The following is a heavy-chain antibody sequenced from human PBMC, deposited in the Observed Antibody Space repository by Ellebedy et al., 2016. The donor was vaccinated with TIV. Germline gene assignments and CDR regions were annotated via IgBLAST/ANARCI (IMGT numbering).Heavy chain of an antibody. CDR2: ISSSSSYI. D-gene: IGHD5-24*01. V-gene: IGHV3-21*01. Sequence: PGGSLRLSCAASGFTFSSYSMNWVRQAPGKGMEWVSSISSSSSYIYYADSVKGRFTISRDNAKNSLYLQMNSLRAEDTAVYYCARGTDRWLHDYWGQGTLVTVSS. CDR3: ARGTDRWLHDY. CDR1: GFTFSSYS. J-gene: IGHJ4*02.